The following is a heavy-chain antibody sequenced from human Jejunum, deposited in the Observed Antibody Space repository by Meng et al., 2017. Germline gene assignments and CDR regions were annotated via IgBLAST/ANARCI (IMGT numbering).Heavy chain of an antibody. CDR2: IDPSEST. D-gene: IGHD2-8*01. V-gene: IGHV4-4*02. CDR3: ARAYCTDVSCHDFFDS. CDR1: VASISRTNW. Sequence: RESGPGLVKPSGTLSLTCAGSVASISRTNWWSWVRQPPGKGLEWIGKIDPSESTHYNPSLKGRVTISADRSKNQFSLRLTSVTAADTVIYYCARAYCTDVSCHDFFDSWGQGTLVTVSS. J-gene: IGHJ4*02.